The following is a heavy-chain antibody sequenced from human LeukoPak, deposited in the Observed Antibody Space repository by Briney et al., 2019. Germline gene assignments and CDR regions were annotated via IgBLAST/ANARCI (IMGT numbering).Heavy chain of an antibody. J-gene: IGHJ5*02. CDR3: AGGMFPHLAYWFDP. V-gene: IGHV1-8*01. CDR1: GYTFTSYE. CDR2: MNPNSGNT. D-gene: IGHD3-10*02. Sequence: GASVKVSCKASGYTFTSYEINWVRQATGQGLEWMGWMNPNSGNTGYAQKFQGRVTMTRNTSISTAYMELSSLRSEDTAVYYCAGGMFPHLAYWFDPWGQGTLVTVSS.